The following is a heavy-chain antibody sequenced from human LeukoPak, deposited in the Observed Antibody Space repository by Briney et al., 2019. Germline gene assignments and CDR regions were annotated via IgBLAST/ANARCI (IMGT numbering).Heavy chain of an antibody. D-gene: IGHD3-22*01. CDR2: ISYDGSNK. Sequence: PGGSLRLSCAASGFTFSSYGMHWVRQAPGKGLGWVAVISYDGSNKYYADSVKGRFTISRDNSKNTLCLQMNSLRAEDTAVYYCAKDVYYYDSSVFDYWGQGTLVTVSS. CDR1: GFTFSSYG. V-gene: IGHV3-30*18. J-gene: IGHJ4*02. CDR3: AKDVYYYDSSVFDY.